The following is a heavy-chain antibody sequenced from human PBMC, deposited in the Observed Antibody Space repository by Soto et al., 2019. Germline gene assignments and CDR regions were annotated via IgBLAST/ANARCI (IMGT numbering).Heavy chain of an antibody. CDR1: GFTFSSYA. CDR2: ISYDGSNK. Sequence: QVQLVESGGGVVQPGRSLRLSCAASGFTFSSYAMHWVRQAPGKGLEGVAVISYDGSNKYYADSVKGRFTISRDNSKNTLYLQMNSLRAEDTAVYYCARDLGTGSGGDAFDIWGQGTMVTVSS. CDR3: ARDLGTGSGGDAFDI. J-gene: IGHJ3*02. V-gene: IGHV3-30-3*01. D-gene: IGHD1-1*01.